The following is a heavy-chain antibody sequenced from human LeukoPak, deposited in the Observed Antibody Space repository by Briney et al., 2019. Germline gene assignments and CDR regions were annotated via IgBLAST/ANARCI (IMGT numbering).Heavy chain of an antibody. CDR2: IYWNDDK. D-gene: IGHD3-10*01. Sequence: SGPTLLNPTPTLTLTCTYSGLLRSISGVGVGWIRQPPGKALEWLALIYWNDDKRYSPSLKNRLTITKDTSKNQVVPTMTNMDPVDTATYFGVRPVRRGGLYWRRGTLVSVSS. CDR3: VRPVRRGGLY. J-gene: IGHJ4*02. CDR1: GLLRSISGVG. V-gene: IGHV2-5*01.